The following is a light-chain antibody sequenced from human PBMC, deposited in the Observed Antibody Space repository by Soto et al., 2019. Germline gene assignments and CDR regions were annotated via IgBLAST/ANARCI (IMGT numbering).Light chain of an antibody. CDR3: QQYVSSVT. V-gene: IGKV3-20*01. Sequence: EIVLTQSPGSLSLSPGERATLSCRASQSVGSSFFAWYQQKPGQAPRLLIYGASNRPTGIPDRFSGSGSGTDFTLTISRLEPDDFAVYYCQQYVSSVTFGQGTKVEIK. CDR2: GAS. J-gene: IGKJ1*01. CDR1: QSVGSSF.